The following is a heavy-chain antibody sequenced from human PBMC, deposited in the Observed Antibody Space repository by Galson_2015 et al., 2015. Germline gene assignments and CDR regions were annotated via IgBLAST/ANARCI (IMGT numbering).Heavy chain of an antibody. CDR2: FVPIFGST. D-gene: IGHD3-10*01. CDR3: ARGDVRRVGRGGDFDY. V-gene: IGHV1-69*13. Sequence: SVKVSCKASGGTFSTYAINWVRRAPGQGLEWMGGFVPIFGSTNYAQKFQGRVTITADESTATCYMQLSSLRSEDTAVYYCARGDVRRVGRGGDFDYWGQGTLVSVSS. CDR1: GGTFSTYA. J-gene: IGHJ4*02.